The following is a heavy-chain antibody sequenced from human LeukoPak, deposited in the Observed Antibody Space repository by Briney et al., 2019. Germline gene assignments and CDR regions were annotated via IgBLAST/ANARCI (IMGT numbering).Heavy chain of an antibody. Sequence: GASVKVACKASGYTFTSYSMHCVRQAPGQGLEWMGIINPSGGSTTYAHNFQGRVTMTRDTSTSTVYMELSSLRSEDTAVYYCARDVQTGDRDYWGQGTLVTVSS. CDR2: INPSGGST. CDR1: GYTFTSYS. J-gene: IGHJ4*02. V-gene: IGHV1-46*01. CDR3: ARDVQTGDRDY. D-gene: IGHD7-27*01.